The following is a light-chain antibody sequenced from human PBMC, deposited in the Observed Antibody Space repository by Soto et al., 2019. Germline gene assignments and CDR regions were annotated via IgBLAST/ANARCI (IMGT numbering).Light chain of an antibody. J-gene: IGKJ3*01. V-gene: IGKV1-33*01. CDR3: QQYDNPPVFT. Sequence: DIQMTQSPSSLSASVGDRVTITCQASQDISNYLNWYQQKPGKAPKLLIYDASNLETGVPSRFSGSGSGTDFTFTISSLQPEDIATYYCQQYDNPPVFTFGPGTKMDIK. CDR2: DAS. CDR1: QDISNY.